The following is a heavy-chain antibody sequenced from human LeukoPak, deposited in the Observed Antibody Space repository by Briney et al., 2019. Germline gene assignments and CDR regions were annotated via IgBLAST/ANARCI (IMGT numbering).Heavy chain of an antibody. V-gene: IGHV1-69*04. D-gene: IGHD3-9*01. CDR1: GGTFSSYA. CDR3: ARSRNYDILTGYSYYFDY. J-gene: IGHJ4*02. CDR2: IIPILGIA. Sequence: ASVKVSCKASGGTFSSYAISWVRQAPGQGLEWMGRIIPILGIANYAQKFQGRVTITADKSTSTAYMELSSLRSEDTAVYYCARSRNYDILTGYSYYFDYWGQGTLVTVSS.